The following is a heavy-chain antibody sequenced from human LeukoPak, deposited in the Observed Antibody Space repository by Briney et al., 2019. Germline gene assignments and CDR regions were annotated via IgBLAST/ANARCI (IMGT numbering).Heavy chain of an antibody. Sequence: SDTLSLTCTVSGCSISTYYWNWIRQPPGKGLEWIGDIYYNGSTNYNPSLKKRVTISVDTSKNQFSLKLNSVTAADTPVYYCAGSGGHRSRWSLWGQGTLVTVSS. D-gene: IGHD6-13*01. J-gene: IGHJ4*02. CDR3: AGSGGHRSRWSL. CDR1: GCSISTYY. V-gene: IGHV4-59*07. CDR2: IYYNGST.